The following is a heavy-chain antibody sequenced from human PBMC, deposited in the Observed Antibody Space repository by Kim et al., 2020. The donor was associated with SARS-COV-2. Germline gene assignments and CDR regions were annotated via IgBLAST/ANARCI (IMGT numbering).Heavy chain of an antibody. J-gene: IGHJ6*02. CDR2: INPSGGST. D-gene: IGHD3-22*01. CDR1: GYTFTSYY. CDR3: ATHYYDSSATHYYYYYGMDV. V-gene: IGHV1-46*01. Sequence: ASVKVSCKASGYTFTSYYMHWVRQAPGQGLEWMGIINPSGGSTSYAQKFQGRVTMTRDTSTSTVYMELSSLRSEDTAVYYCATHYYDSSATHYYYYYGMDVWGQGTTVTVSS.